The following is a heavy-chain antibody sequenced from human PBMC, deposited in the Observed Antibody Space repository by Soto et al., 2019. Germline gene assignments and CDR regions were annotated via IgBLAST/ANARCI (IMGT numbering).Heavy chain of an antibody. CDR3: AREGGSYDSGGYLIRGAFDI. V-gene: IGHV4-31*03. D-gene: IGHD3-22*01. Sequence: SETLSLTCSVSGDSISRIDYYWTWIRQHPEKGLEWIGNIYFRGNTYYSPSLESRLTISVDTSKNQFSRKLTSVTAADTAVYYCAREGGSYDSGGYLIRGAFDIWGQGTMVTVSS. CDR2: IYFRGNT. CDR1: GDSISRIDYY. J-gene: IGHJ3*02.